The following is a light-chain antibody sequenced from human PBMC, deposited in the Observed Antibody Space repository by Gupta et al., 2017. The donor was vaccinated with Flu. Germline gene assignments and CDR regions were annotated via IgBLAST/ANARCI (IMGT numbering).Light chain of an antibody. CDR1: QSIAAW. CDR3: QQYKTYSPET. CDR2: RTS. Sequence: PSTLSAPVGDRVIITCRASQSIAAWLAWYQQKPGKAPKLLIYRTSSLQTGVPSRFSGGGSGTEFTLTISCLQPDDFASYYCQQYKTYSPETFGQGTKVEMK. J-gene: IGKJ2*01. V-gene: IGKV1-5*03.